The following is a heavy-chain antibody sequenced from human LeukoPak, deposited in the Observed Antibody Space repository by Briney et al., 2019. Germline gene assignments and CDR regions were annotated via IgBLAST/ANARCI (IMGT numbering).Heavy chain of an antibody. D-gene: IGHD3-22*01. CDR3: ARDLDGSGFFFDP. Sequence: SETLSLTCTVSGGSISSYYWSWIRQPPGKGLEWIGYMYYSGSTIYNPSLKSRLTISVDKSKKQFSLNLTSVTAADTAVYYCARDLDGSGFFFDPWGQGTLVTVSS. V-gene: IGHV4-59*01. CDR1: GGSISSYY. J-gene: IGHJ5*02. CDR2: MYYSGST.